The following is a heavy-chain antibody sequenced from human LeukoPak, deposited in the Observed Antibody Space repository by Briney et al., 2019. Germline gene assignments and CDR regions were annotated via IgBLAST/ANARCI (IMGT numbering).Heavy chain of an antibody. CDR2: ISSSGSTI. CDR1: GFTFSSYE. V-gene: IGHV3-48*03. CDR3: ARDPALDY. J-gene: IGHJ4*02. Sequence: GSLRLSCAASGFTFSSYEMNCVRQAPGKGLEWVSYISSSGSTIYYADSVKGRFTISTDNAKNSLYLQMNSLRTEDTAVYYCARDPALDYWGQGTLVTVSS.